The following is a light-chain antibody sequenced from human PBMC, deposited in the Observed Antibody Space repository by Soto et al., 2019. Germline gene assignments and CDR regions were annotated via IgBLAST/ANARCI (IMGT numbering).Light chain of an antibody. J-gene: IGKJ1*01. V-gene: IGKV3-15*01. CDR3: QQHNNWPRT. CDR1: QSVSNN. Sequence: EIVMTQSPATLSVSPGERATLSCRASQSVSNNLAWYQQKPGQAPRLVIYCASTRTTGIPARFSGSGSGTEFTLTISSLQSEDFAVYYCQQHNNWPRTFGQGTKVDIK. CDR2: CAS.